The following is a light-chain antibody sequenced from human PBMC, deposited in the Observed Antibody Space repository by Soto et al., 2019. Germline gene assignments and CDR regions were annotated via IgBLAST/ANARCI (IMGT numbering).Light chain of an antibody. CDR2: DAS. Sequence: DIQMTQSPSTLSASVGDRVTFTCRASQSVSSSLAWYQQQPGKAPKLLIYDASSLESGVPSRFSGSGSGTEFTLTIRSLQPDDFATYYCQQYYSYPTFGLGTKVEIK. V-gene: IGKV1-5*01. CDR1: QSVSSS. J-gene: IGKJ1*01. CDR3: QQYYSYPT.